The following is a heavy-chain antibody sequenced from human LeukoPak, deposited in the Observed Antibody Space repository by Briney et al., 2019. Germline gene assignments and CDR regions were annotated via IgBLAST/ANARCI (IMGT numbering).Heavy chain of an antibody. CDR2: ISSSSSYI. CDR1: GLTLSSYS. Sequence: KSGGSLRLSCGVSGLTLSSYSMNWVSQAPGKGREWVSFISSSSSYIYYTDSVKERFTISRDNAKNSLYLQMNSLRAEDTAVYYCARDIRPSYDFWSGQPLDYWGQGTLVTVSS. J-gene: IGHJ4*02. CDR3: ARDIRPSYDFWSGQPLDY. D-gene: IGHD3-3*01. V-gene: IGHV3-21*06.